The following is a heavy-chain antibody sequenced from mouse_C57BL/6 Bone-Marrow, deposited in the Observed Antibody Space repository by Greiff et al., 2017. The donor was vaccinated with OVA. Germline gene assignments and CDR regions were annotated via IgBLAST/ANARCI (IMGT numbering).Heavy chain of an antibody. CDR1: GFTFSSYT. Sequence: EVMLVESGGGLVKPGGSLKLSCAASGFTFSSYTMSWVRQTPEKRLEWVATISGGGGYTYYPDRVKGRFTISRDNAKNTLYLQMSSLRSEDKALCYSAGRELRPRYFDVWGTGTTVTVTA. D-gene: IGHD1-2*01. CDR3: AGRELRPRYFDV. V-gene: IGHV5-9*01. J-gene: IGHJ1*03. CDR2: ISGGGGYT.